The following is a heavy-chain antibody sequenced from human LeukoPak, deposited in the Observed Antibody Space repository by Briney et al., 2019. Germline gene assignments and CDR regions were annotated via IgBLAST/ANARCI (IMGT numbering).Heavy chain of an antibody. D-gene: IGHD5-18*01. CDR1: GGSFSGYY. CDR2: INHSGST. V-gene: IGHV4-34*01. CDR3: ARQIGRGYSYGINNYFDY. J-gene: IGHJ4*02. Sequence: PSETLSLTCAVYGGSFSGYYWSWIRQPPGKGLEWIGEINHSGSTNYNPSLKSRVTISVDTSKNQFSLKLSSVTAADTAVYYCARQIGRGYSYGINNYFDYWGQGTLVTVSS.